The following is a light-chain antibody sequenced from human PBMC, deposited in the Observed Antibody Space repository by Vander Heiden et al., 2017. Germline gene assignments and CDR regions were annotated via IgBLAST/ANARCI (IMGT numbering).Light chain of an antibody. CDR3: QAWDSSTGV. CDR1: KLGDKY. J-gene: IGLJ1*01. Sequence: SYELTQPPSVSVSPGQTASITCSGDKLGDKYACWYQQKPGQSPVLVIYQDSKRSAGIPERFSGSNSGNTATLTISGTQAIDEADYYCQAWDSSTGVFGTGTKVTVL. V-gene: IGLV3-1*01. CDR2: QDS.